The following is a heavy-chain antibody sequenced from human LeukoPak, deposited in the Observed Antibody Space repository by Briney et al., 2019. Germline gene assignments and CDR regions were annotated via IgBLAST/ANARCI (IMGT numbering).Heavy chain of an antibody. Sequence: GGSLRLSCSASGFPFSSYAMHWVRQAPGNGLEYVSAISDSGGSTYYADSVKGRFTISRDNSKNTLYLQMSSLRAEDTAVYFCVRGYSFGPYGMDVWGQGTTVTVSS. CDR1: GFPFSSYA. V-gene: IGHV3-64D*09. D-gene: IGHD2-15*01. CDR2: ISDSGGST. J-gene: IGHJ6*02. CDR3: VRGYSFGPYGMDV.